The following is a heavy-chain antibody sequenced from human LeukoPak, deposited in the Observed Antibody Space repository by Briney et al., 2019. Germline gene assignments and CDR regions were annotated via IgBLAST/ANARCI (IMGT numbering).Heavy chain of an antibody. CDR3: ASANLGYCSGGSCYSPPYYYYTMDV. CDR2: IIPIFGTA. CDR1: GGTFSSYA. D-gene: IGHD2-15*01. V-gene: IGHV1-69*13. J-gene: IGHJ6*02. Sequence: ASVKASCKASGGTFSSYAISWVRQAPGQGLEWMGGIIPIFGTANYAQNFQGRVTITADESTSTAYMELSSLRSEDTAVYYCASANLGYCSGGSCYSPPYYYYTMDVWGQGTTVTVSS.